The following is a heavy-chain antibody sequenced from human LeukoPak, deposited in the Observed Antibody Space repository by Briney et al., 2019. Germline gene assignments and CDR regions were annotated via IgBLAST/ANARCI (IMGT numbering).Heavy chain of an antibody. CDR3: ARRYYDFWSGYYSFDY. Sequence: PGGSLRLSCAASGFTFSSYAIHWVRQAPGKGLEWVAVISYDGSNKYYADSVKGRFTISRDNSKNTLYLQMNSLRADDTAVYYCARRYYDFWSGYYSFDYWGQGTLVTVSS. D-gene: IGHD3-3*01. V-gene: IGHV3-30*04. CDR1: GFTFSSYA. J-gene: IGHJ4*02. CDR2: ISYDGSNK.